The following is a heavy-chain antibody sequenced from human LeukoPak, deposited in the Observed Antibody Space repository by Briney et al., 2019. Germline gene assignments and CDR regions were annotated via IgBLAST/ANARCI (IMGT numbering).Heavy chain of an antibody. Sequence: GGSLRLSCAASGFTFSSYAMHWVRQAPGKGLEWVAVISYDGSNKYYADSVKGRFTISRDNSKNTLYLQMNSLRAEDTAVYYCASDTPDVLLVGSDYWGQGTLVTVSS. CDR2: ISYDGSNK. CDR3: ASDTPDVLLVGSDY. CDR1: GFTFSSYA. D-gene: IGHD1-26*01. V-gene: IGHV3-30-3*01. J-gene: IGHJ4*02.